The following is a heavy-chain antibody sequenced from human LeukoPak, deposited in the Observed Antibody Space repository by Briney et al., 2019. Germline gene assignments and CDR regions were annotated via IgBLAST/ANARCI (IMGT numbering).Heavy chain of an antibody. CDR3: TRVGYIDEGIDY. CDR1: GFTVSNNY. V-gene: IGHV3-7*04. Sequence: GGSLRLSCVVSGFTVSNNYMTWVRQAPGKGLEWVANIKQDGSKKSYVDPVKGRFTISRDNAKNSLYLQMNSLRAEDTAIYYCTRVGYIDEGIDYWGQGTLVTVSS. J-gene: IGHJ4*02. D-gene: IGHD5-24*01. CDR2: IKQDGSKK.